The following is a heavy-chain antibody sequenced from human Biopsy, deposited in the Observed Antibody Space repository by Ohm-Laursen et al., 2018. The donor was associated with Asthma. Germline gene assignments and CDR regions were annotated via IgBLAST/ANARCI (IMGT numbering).Heavy chain of an antibody. Sequence: SVKVSCKASGYPFTDYYVHWVRQAPGQGLEWMGRTDPNSGGTNYAQKFLGRVTMTRDTSVNTAFMVLSRLRSDDTAVYYCARIKIRIGAGTDRYFDLWGRGTLVTVSS. D-gene: IGHD3-16*01. CDR3: ARIKIRIGAGTDRYFDL. V-gene: IGHV1-2*06. J-gene: IGHJ2*01. CDR1: GYPFTDYY. CDR2: TDPNSGGT.